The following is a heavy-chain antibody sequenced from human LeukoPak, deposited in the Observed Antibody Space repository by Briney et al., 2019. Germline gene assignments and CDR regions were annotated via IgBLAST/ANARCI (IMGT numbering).Heavy chain of an antibody. CDR2: IYPRDSDT. V-gene: IGHV5-51*01. D-gene: IGHD1-26*01. Sequence: GESLKISCQGSGYSCISFWIGWVRQMPGRGLEWMGIIYPRDSDTRYSPSFQGQVTISADKSTSTAYLQWSSLKASDTAMYYCARHVGATGEIDFWGQGALVTVSS. CDR3: ARHVGATGEIDF. CDR1: GYSCISFW. J-gene: IGHJ4*02.